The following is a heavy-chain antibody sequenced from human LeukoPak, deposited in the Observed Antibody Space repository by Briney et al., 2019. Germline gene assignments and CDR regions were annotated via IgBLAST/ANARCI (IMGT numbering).Heavy chain of an antibody. D-gene: IGHD2-15*01. Sequence: SGTLSLTCTVSGGSISSYYWSWIRQPPGKGLEWIGYIYYSGSTNYNPSLKSRVTISVDTSKNQFSLKLSSVTAADTAVYYCARERYCSGGSCYLGGWFDPWGQGTLVTVSS. CDR2: IYYSGST. CDR1: GGSISSYY. V-gene: IGHV4-59*01. J-gene: IGHJ5*02. CDR3: ARERYCSGGSCYLGGWFDP.